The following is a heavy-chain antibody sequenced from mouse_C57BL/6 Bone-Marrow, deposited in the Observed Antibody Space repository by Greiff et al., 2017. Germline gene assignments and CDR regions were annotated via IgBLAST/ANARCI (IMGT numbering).Heavy chain of an antibody. J-gene: IGHJ4*01. CDR1: GYTFTSYW. Sequence: QVQLQQPGAELVRPGSSVKLSCKASGYTFTSYWMHWVKQRPIQGLEWIGNIDPSDSETHYNQKFKDKATLTVDKSSSTAYMQLSSLTSEDSAVYYCARGGYGNYGSYYYAMDYWGQGTSVTVSS. V-gene: IGHV1-52*01. CDR2: IDPSDSET. CDR3: ARGGYGNYGSYYYAMDY. D-gene: IGHD2-1*01.